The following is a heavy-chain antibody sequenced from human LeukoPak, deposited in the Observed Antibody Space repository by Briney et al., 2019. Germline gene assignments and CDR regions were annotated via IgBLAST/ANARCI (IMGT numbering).Heavy chain of an antibody. V-gene: IGHV4-59*08. CDR3: ARRRFGGNNWFDP. CDR2: IDKSGST. D-gene: IGHD3-3*01. Sequence: SETLSLTCTVSRGSLSSDYWSWVRQPPGKGLQWIGYIDKSGSTNYNPSLKSRVAISIDTSKNQFSLKLSSVTAADTAVYYCARRRFGGNNWFDPWGQGTLVTVSS. CDR1: RGSLSSDY. J-gene: IGHJ5*02.